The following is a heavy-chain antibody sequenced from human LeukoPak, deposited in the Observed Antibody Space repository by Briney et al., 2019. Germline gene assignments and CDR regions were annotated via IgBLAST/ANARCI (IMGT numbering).Heavy chain of an antibody. V-gene: IGHV3-7*03. J-gene: IGHJ4*02. Sequence: GGSLRLSCAASGFTFSSYWMSWVRQAPGKGMEWVANVKQDGSEKYYVDSVKGRFTISRDNAKNSLYLQMNSLRAEDTAVYYCARDPGVIHYDYWGQGTLVTVSS. CDR2: VKQDGSEK. CDR1: GFTFSSYW. D-gene: IGHD3-16*02. CDR3: ARDPGVIHYDY.